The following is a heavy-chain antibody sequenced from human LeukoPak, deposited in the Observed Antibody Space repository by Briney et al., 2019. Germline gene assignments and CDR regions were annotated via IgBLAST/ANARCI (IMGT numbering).Heavy chain of an antibody. CDR3: ARDPLFCSGGSCYLAYFDY. Sequence: PGGSLRLSCAASGFTFSSYSMNWVRQAPGKGLELVSSISSSSSDIYYADSVKGRFTVSRDNAKNSLYLQMNSLRAEDTAVYYCARDPLFCSGGSCYLAYFDYWGQGTLVTVSS. CDR2: ISSSSSDI. V-gene: IGHV3-21*01. D-gene: IGHD2-15*01. J-gene: IGHJ4*02. CDR1: GFTFSSYS.